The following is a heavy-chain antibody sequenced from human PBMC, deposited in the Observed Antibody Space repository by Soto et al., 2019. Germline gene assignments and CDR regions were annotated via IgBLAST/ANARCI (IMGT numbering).Heavy chain of an antibody. CDR3: AKDPDCSGGSCYPYNWFDP. J-gene: IGHJ5*02. CDR2: ISGSGGST. D-gene: IGHD2-15*01. CDR1: GFTFSSYA. Sequence: EVQLLESGGGLVQPGGSLRLSCAASGFTFSSYAMSWVRQAPGKGLEWVSAISGSGGSTYYADSVKGRFTISRDNSKNTLYLQMNSLRDEDTAVYYCAKDPDCSGGSCYPYNWFDPWGQGTLVTVSS. V-gene: IGHV3-23*01.